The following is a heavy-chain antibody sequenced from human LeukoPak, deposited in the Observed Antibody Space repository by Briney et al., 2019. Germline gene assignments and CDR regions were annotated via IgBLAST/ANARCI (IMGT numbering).Heavy chain of an antibody. CDR1: GYTFTSYG. J-gene: IGHJ4*02. V-gene: IGHV1-18*01. CDR3: ARAEDIVVVPAAMGEFTRSFYFDY. Sequence: ASEKVSCKASGYTFTSYGISWVRQAPGQGLEWMGWISAYNGNTNYAQKLQGRVTMTTDTSTSTAYMELRSLRSDDTAVYYCARAEDIVVVPAAMGEFTRSFYFDYWGQGTLVTVSS. CDR2: ISAYNGNT. D-gene: IGHD2-2*01.